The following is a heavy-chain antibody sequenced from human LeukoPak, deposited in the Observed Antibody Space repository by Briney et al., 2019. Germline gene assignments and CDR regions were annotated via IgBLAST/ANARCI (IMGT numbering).Heavy chain of an antibody. D-gene: IGHD1-26*01. V-gene: IGHV3-21*01. CDR2: ISSTSNYI. CDR1: GFTFSTYA. Sequence: GGSLRLSCAASGFTFSTYAMSWVRQAPGKGLEWVSCISSTSNYIFYADSVRGRFTISRDNAKNSLYLQMDSLRAEDTAVYYCARGGIITSYAFEIWGQGAMVTVSS. J-gene: IGHJ3*02. CDR3: ARGGIITSYAFEI.